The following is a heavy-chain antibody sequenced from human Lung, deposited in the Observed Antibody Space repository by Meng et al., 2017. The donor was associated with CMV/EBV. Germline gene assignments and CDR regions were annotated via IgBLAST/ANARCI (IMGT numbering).Heavy chain of an antibody. CDR1: GITFSSNW. V-gene: IGHV3-30*02. J-gene: IGHJ6*02. CDR2: IRYDGSNK. Sequence: GESLKISCVASGITFSSNWMSWVRQAPGKGLEWVAFIRYDGSNKYYADSVKGRFTISRDNSKNTLYLQMNSLRAEDTAVYYCARALFQQWPTRTGYYGMDVWGQGTTVTVSS. D-gene: IGHD6-19*01. CDR3: ARALFQQWPTRTGYYGMDV.